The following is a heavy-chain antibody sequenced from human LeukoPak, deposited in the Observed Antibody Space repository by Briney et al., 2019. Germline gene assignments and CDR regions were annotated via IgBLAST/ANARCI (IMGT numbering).Heavy chain of an antibody. D-gene: IGHD4-23*01. Sequence: HPGGSLRLSCAASGFTVSTNYMNWVRQAPGKGLEWVSVIYSGGGTHYADSVKDRFNISRDNSKNTVYLQMNSLRAEDTAVYYCARDGYGGNSLYFDYWGQGTLVTVSS. CDR3: ARDGYGGNSLYFDY. J-gene: IGHJ4*02. V-gene: IGHV3-66*01. CDR1: GFTVSTNY. CDR2: IYSGGGT.